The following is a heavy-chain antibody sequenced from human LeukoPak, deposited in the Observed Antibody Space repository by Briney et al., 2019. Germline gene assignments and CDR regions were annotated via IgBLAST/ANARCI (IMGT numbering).Heavy chain of an antibody. CDR1: GFTFSSYW. D-gene: IGHD4-23*01. V-gene: IGHV3-7*05. J-gene: IGHJ4*02. CDR2: IKRDGSEK. CDR3: ARGWSQTATVGFDY. Sequence: GGSLRLSCAASGFTFSSYWMSWVRQAPGKGLEWVANIKRDGSEKYYVDSVKGRFTMSRDNAKNSLYLQMNSLRAEDTAVYYCARGWSQTATVGFDYWGQGTLVTVSS.